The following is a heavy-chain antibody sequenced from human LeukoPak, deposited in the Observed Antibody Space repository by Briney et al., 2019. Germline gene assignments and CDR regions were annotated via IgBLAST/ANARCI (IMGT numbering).Heavy chain of an antibody. CDR3: AKVGAVAGQYYFDY. CDR1: GFSLIDNY. J-gene: IGHJ4*02. V-gene: IGHV3-23*01. Sequence: PGGSLRVSCAASGFSLIDNYMSWIRQAPGKGLEWGSTISGRGGSTYYAESVKGRFSISRNNSKITLYLQMNSLRAEDTAVYYCAKVGAVAGQYYFDYWGQGTLVTVSS. CDR2: ISGRGGST. D-gene: IGHD6-19*01.